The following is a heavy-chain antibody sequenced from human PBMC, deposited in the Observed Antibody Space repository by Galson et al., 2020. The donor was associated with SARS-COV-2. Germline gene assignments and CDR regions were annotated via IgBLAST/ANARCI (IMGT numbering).Heavy chain of an antibody. CDR2: INPNSGGT. V-gene: IGHV1-2*02. D-gene: IGHD3-10*01. CDR3: ASARGYYGSGSYYTFDY. Sequence: ASVKVSCQASGYTFTGYYMHWVRQAPGQGLEWMGWINPNSGGTNYAQKFQGRVTMTRDTSISTAYMELSRLRSDDTAVYYCASARGYYGSGSYYTFDYWGQGTLVTVSS. CDR1: GYTFTGYY. J-gene: IGHJ4*02.